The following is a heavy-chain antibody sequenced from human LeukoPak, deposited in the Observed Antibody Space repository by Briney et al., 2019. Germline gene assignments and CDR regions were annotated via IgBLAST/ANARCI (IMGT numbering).Heavy chain of an antibody. CDR2: INPNSGGT. V-gene: IGHV1-2*02. CDR3: ARDENGSGTYYRGYNWFDP. J-gene: IGHJ5*02. CDR1: GYTFTNYG. Sequence: ASVKVSCKASGYTFTNYGISWVRQAPGQGLEWMGWINPNSGGTNYAQKFQGRVTMTRDTSISTAYMELSRLRSDDTAVYYCARDENGSGTYYRGYNWFDPWGQGTLVTVSS. D-gene: IGHD3-10*01.